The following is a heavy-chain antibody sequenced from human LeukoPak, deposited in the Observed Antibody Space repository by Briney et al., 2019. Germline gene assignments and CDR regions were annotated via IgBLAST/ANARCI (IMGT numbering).Heavy chain of an antibody. CDR3: AREQVGIGLDY. CDR1: GFTFSSYW. D-gene: IGHD1-26*01. V-gene: IGHV3-7*01. Sequence: GGSLRLSCAASGFTFSSYWMTWVRQAPGKGLEWVANIKQDGSEKYFVDSVKGRFTISRDNAKNSLYLQMNSLRAGDTAVYYCAREQVGIGLDYWGQGILVPVAS. J-gene: IGHJ4*02. CDR2: IKQDGSEK.